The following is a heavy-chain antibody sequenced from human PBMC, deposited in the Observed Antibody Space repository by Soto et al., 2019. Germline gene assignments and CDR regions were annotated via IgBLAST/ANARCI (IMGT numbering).Heavy chain of an antibody. CDR1: GYTFGTSG. D-gene: IGHD3-22*01. J-gene: IGHJ4*02. Sequence: QVKLVQSGAEVKKPGTSMKVSCKASGYTFGTSGISWIRQAPGQGLEWMGWISAYNGNTNYEQKLQDRVTMTTDTSTNTAYLGRRSLRSDDTAVYYCARAGHYYDSSGYANWGQGTLVTVSS. CDR3: ARAGHYYDSSGYAN. CDR2: ISAYNGNT. V-gene: IGHV1-18*01.